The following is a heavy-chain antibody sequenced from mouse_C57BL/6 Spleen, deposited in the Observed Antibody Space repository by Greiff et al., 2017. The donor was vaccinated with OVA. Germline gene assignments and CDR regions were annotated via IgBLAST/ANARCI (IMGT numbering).Heavy chain of an antibody. CDR3: ARGGMGYYGNSYEGYYFDY. V-gene: IGHV1-85*01. Sequence: VHLVESGPELVKPGASVKLSCKASGYTFTSYDINWVKQRPGQGLEWIGWIYPRDGSTKYNEKFKGKATLTVDTSSSTAYMELHSLTSDGSAVYVCARGGMGYYGNSYEGYYFDYWGQGTTLTVSS. CDR2: IYPRDGST. CDR1: GYTFTSYD. D-gene: IGHD1-1*01. J-gene: IGHJ2*01.